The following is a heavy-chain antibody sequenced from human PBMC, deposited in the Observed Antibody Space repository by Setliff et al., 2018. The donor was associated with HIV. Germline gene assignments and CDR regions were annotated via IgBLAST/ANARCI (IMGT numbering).Heavy chain of an antibody. Sequence: SETLSLTCAVSGYSISSGYYWAWIRQSPGKGLDWIGSIHHSGTTYYNPSLKSRVTISVDTSKDQFSLKLSSVTAADTAVYHCARRVILSYGYYFDYWGQGTLVTVSS. V-gene: IGHV4-38-2*01. D-gene: IGHD3-16*02. CDR1: GYSISSGYY. CDR3: ARRVILSYGYYFDY. CDR2: IHHSGTT. J-gene: IGHJ4*02.